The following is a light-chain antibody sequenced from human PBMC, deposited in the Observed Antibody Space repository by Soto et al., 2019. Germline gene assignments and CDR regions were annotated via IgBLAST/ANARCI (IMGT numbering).Light chain of an antibody. CDR3: QQYNSYTWT. Sequence: DIQMTQSPSTLSASVGDRVTISCRASQSVSIWLAWYQQKPGKAPKLLIYKASSLESGVPSRFSGSGSGTEFTLTISSLQPDDFATDYCQQYNSYTWTFGQGTKVDIK. CDR1: QSVSIW. V-gene: IGKV1-5*03. CDR2: KAS. J-gene: IGKJ1*01.